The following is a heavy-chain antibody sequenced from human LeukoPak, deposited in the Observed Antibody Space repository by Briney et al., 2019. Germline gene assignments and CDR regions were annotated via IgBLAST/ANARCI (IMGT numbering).Heavy chain of an antibody. D-gene: IGHD6-13*01. J-gene: IGHJ4*02. V-gene: IGHV3-33*01. CDR2: IWYDGSNK. Sequence: PGGYLRLSCAASGFTFSSYGMHWVRQAPGKGLEWVAVIWYDGSNKYYADSVKGRFTISRDNSKNTLYLQMNSLRAEDTAVYYCARDHRGIAAAGTATDYWGQGTLVTVSS. CDR3: ARDHRGIAAAGTATDY. CDR1: GFTFSSYG.